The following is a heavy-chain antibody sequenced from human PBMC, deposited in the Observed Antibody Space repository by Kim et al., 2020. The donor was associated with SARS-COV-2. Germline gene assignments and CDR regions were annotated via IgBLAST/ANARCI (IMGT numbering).Heavy chain of an antibody. CDR3: ARDRGYSSSWTDPFDY. J-gene: IGHJ4*01. CDR1: GFTFSSYA. V-gene: IGHV3-30*04. CDR2: ISYDGSNK. Sequence: GGSLRLSCAASGFTFSSYAMHWVRQAPGKGLEWVAVISYDGSNKYYADSVKGRFTISRDNSKNTLYLQMNSLRAEDTAVYYCARDRGYSSSWTDPFDYWG. D-gene: IGHD6-13*01.